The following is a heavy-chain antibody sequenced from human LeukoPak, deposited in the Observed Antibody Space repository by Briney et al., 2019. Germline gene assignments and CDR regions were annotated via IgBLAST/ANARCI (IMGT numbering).Heavy chain of an antibody. Sequence: SETLSATRTVSGGSISTYYWSWIRQPPGKELEWIGYIYYSGSINYNPSLKGRVTISLDTSKNQFSLKLSSVTAADTAVYYCARGDSSDCQSFFDHWARETLVTVSS. CDR1: GGSISTYY. CDR2: IYYSGSI. V-gene: IGHV4-59*01. D-gene: IGHD6-19*01. CDR3: ARGDSSDCQSFFDH. J-gene: IGHJ4*02.